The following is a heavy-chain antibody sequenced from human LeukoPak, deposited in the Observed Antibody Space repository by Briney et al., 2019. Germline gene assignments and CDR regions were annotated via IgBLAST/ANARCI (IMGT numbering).Heavy chain of an antibody. CDR3: ARAQGIAAAGRVYYYYYMDV. D-gene: IGHD6-13*01. CDR1: GGTFSSYA. J-gene: IGHJ6*03. CDR2: ISPIFGTA. V-gene: IGHV1-69*05. Sequence: SVKVSCKASGGTFSSYAISWVQQAPGQGLEWMGGISPIFGTANYAQKFQGRITITTDESTSTAYMELSSLRSEDTAVYYCARAQGIAAAGRVYYYYYMDVWGKGTTVTVSS.